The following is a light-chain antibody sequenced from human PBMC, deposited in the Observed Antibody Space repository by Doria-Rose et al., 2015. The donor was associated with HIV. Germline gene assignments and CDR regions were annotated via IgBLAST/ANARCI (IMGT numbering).Light chain of an antibody. V-gene: IGKV3-20*01. CDR2: DGS. J-gene: IGKJ1*01. Sequence: TQSPGTLSLPPGERATLSCRASQSFSSTYLAWYQQKPGQAPSLLIYDGSTRATGIPGRFSASGSGTDFTLTINRLEPGDFALYYCHQYGTSWTFGQGTKVEI. CDR3: HQYGTSWT. CDR1: QSFSSTY.